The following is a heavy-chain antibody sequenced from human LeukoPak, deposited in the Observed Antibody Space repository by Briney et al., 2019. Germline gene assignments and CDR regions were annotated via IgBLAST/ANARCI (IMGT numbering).Heavy chain of an antibody. D-gene: IGHD1-26*01. V-gene: IGHV4-61*02. CDR1: GGSITNGGYY. CDR3: ARERLGGSYYRPVDY. J-gene: IGHJ4*02. Sequence: PSETLSLTCTVSGGSITNGGYYWSWLRQPAGKGLEWFGRIYTTGNTNYNPSLKSRATISLDTSKNQFSLKLSSVSAEDTALYYCARERLGGSYYRPVDYWGQGTLVTVSS. CDR2: IYTTGNT.